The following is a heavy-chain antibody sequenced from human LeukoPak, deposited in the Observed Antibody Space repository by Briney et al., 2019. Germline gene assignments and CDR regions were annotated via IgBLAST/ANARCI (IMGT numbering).Heavy chain of an antibody. D-gene: IGHD4-23*01. CDR3: ARDGPYGGKPFDY. CDR1: GGSISSYY. J-gene: IGHJ4*02. Sequence: SETLSLTCTVSGGSISSYYWSWIRQPPGKGLEWIGYIYYSGSTNYNPPLKSRVTISVDTSKNQFSLKLSSVTAADTALYYCARDGPYGGKPFDYWGQGTLVTVSS. CDR2: IYYSGST. V-gene: IGHV4-59*01.